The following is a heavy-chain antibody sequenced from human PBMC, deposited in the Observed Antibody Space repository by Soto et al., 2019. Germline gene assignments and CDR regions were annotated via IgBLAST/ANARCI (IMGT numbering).Heavy chain of an antibody. D-gene: IGHD5-12*01. CDR1: GGTFSSYA. V-gene: IGHV1-69*13. CDR2: IIPIFGTA. J-gene: IGHJ5*02. Sequence: SVKVSCKASGGTFSSYAISWVRQAPGQGLEWMGGIIPIFGTANYAQKFQGRVTITADESTSTAYMELSSLRSEDTAVYYCASEERDGYNYNWFDPWGQGTLVTVSS. CDR3: ASEERDGYNYNWFDP.